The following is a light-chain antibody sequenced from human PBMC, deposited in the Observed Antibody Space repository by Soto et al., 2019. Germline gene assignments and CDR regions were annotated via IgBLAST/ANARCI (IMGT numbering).Light chain of an antibody. V-gene: IGKV3-20*01. CDR3: QQYGRLPRN. CDR2: DIS. CDR1: QSITRTY. Sequence: EVLMTQSPGTLSLSPGERATLSCRASQSITRTYLAWYQQKPGQAPRLLIYDISTRATGIPDRFSGSGSGTDFTLTISRLEPEDFAVYYCQQYGRLPRNFGQGTKLEIK. J-gene: IGKJ2*01.